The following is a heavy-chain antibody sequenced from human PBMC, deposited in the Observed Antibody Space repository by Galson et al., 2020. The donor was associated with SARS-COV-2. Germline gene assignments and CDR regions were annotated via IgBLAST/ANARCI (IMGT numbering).Heavy chain of an antibody. CDR3: ARAKYYGSGSRYYFDY. V-gene: IGHV4-31*03. CDR1: GGSISSGGYS. Sequence: ASETLSLTCTVSGGSISSGGYSWSWIRQHPGKGLEWLGYIYYSGSTYYNPSLKSRVTISVDTSKNQFSLKLSSVTAADTAVYYCARAKYYGSGSRYYFDYWGQGTLVTVSS. D-gene: IGHD3-10*01. CDR2: IYYSGST. J-gene: IGHJ4*02.